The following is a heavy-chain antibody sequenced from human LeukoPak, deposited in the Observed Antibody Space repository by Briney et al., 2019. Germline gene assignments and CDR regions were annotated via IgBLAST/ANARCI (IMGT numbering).Heavy chain of an antibody. J-gene: IGHJ4*02. CDR2: INPNSGGT. Sequence: ASVKVSCKASGYTFTGYYMHWVRQAPGQGLEWMGWINPNSGGTNYAQKFQGRVTMTRDTSISTAYMEPSRLRSDDTAVYYCASDYVWGSYRQFDYWGQGTLVTVSS. D-gene: IGHD3-16*02. CDR1: GYTFTGYY. V-gene: IGHV1-2*02. CDR3: ASDYVWGSYRQFDY.